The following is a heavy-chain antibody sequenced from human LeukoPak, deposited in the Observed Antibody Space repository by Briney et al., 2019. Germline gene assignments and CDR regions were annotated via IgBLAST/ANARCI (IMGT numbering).Heavy chain of an antibody. D-gene: IGHD1-1*01. CDR2: IYTSGST. CDR1: GGSISSYY. J-gene: IGHJ6*03. V-gene: IGHV4-4*07. CDR3: VRDFNDYYYYYYMDV. Sequence: SETLSLTCTVSGGSISSYYWSWIRQPAGKGLEWIGCIYTSGSTNYNPSLKSRVTMSADTSKNQFSLKLSSVTAADTAVYYRVRDFNDYYYYYYMDVWGKGTTVTVSS.